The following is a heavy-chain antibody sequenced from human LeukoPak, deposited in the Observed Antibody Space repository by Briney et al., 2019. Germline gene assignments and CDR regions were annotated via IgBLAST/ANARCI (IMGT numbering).Heavy chain of an antibody. J-gene: IGHJ3*02. CDR3: VRGNYDNRGYSNAFDI. CDR2: IYYNGNT. CDR1: GVSISSSY. D-gene: IGHD3-22*01. V-gene: IGHV4-59*01. Sequence: PSGTRSLTCTVSGVSISSSYWSWIRQPPGKRLEWIGYIYYNGNTNSNPSLKSRVTISADTSKNQFSLKLSSVTAADTAVYYCVRGNYDNRGYSNAFDIWGQGAMVTVSS.